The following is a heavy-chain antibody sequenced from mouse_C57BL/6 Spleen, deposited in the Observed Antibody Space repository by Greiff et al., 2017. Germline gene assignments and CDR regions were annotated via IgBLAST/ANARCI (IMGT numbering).Heavy chain of an antibody. CDR1: GYTFTSYW. J-gene: IGHJ2*01. D-gene: IGHD2-2*01. V-gene: IGHV1-61*01. Sequence: QVQLQQPGAELVRPGSSVKLSCKASGYTFTSYWMDWVKQRPGQGLEWIGNIYPSDSETHYNQKFKDKATLTVDKSSSTAYMQLSSLTSEDSAVYYGATVYGYDEKAFDYWGQGTTLTVSS. CDR2: IYPSDSET. CDR3: ATVYGYDEKAFDY.